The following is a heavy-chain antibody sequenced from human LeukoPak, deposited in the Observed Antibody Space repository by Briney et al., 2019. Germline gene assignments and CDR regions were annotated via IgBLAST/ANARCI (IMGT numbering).Heavy chain of an antibody. V-gene: IGHV1-2*02. CDR1: GYTFTGYY. Sequence: ASVKVSCKASGYTFTGYYMHWVRQAPGQGLEWMGWINPNSGGTNYAQKFQGRVTMTRDTSISTAYMELSRLRSDDTAVYYCARARPQLGRNWFDPSGQGTLVTVSS. CDR3: ARARPQLGRNWFDP. CDR2: INPNSGGT. J-gene: IGHJ5*02. D-gene: IGHD6-13*01.